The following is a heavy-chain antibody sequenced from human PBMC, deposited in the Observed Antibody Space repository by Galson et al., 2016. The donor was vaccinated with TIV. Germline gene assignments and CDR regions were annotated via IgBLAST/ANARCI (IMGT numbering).Heavy chain of an antibody. CDR3: AREGSGWKTDYFFDY. D-gene: IGHD6-25*01. V-gene: IGHV3-49*03. CDR2: IRSKTYGGSA. J-gene: IGHJ4*02. Sequence: SLRLSCAGSGFTFGDYAVSWFRQAPGKGLEWVGSIRSKTYGGSADYAASVKGGFSISRDDSERIAYLQMNSLKTEDTAVYYCAREGSGWKTDYFFDYWGQGTLVTVSS. CDR1: GFTFGDYA.